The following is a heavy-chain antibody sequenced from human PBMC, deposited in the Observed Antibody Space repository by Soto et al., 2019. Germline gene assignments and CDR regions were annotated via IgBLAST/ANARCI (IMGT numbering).Heavy chain of an antibody. D-gene: IGHD4-4*01. Sequence: HPGGSLRLSCSASGFTFSSYSMHWVRQAPGKGLEYVSAISSNGGSTYYADSVKGRFTISRDNSKNTLYLQMSSLRAEDTAVYYCVKGRESDDYSIDYWGQGTLLTVSS. V-gene: IGHV3-64D*08. CDR2: ISSNGGST. CDR3: VKGRESDDYSIDY. J-gene: IGHJ4*02. CDR1: GFTFSSYS.